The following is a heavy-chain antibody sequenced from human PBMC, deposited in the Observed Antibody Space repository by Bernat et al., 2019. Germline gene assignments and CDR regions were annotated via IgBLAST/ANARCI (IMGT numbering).Heavy chain of an antibody. D-gene: IGHD3-3*01. Sequence: QVQLVESGGGVVQPGRSLRLSCSASGFSFRCYGMHWVRQAPGKGLEWVAVIWYDGSNKYYAESVKGRYTISRDNSKNTLYLQMNTLRAEDTAVYYWAGGLEWFDYWGQGTLVTVSS. J-gene: IGHJ4*02. CDR3: AGGLEWFDY. CDR1: GFSFRCYG. V-gene: IGHV3-33*01. CDR2: IWYDGSNK.